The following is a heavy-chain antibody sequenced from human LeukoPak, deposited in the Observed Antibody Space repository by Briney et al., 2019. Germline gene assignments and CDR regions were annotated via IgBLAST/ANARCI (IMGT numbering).Heavy chain of an antibody. Sequence: GGSLRLSCTASGFTFGDYAMSWVGQAAGKGREWVGFIRSKAYGGTTEYAASVKGRFTISRDDSKSIAYLQMNSLKTEDTAVYYCTRALTAVAEDWFDPWGQGTLVTVSS. CDR1: GFTFGDYA. CDR3: TRALTAVAEDWFDP. J-gene: IGHJ5*02. CDR2: IRSKAYGGTT. D-gene: IGHD6-19*01. V-gene: IGHV3-49*04.